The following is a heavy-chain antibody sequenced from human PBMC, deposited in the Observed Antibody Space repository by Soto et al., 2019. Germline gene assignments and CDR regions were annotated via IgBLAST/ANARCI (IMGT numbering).Heavy chain of an antibody. V-gene: IGHV4-59*08. J-gene: IGHJ4*02. D-gene: IGHD3-22*01. CDR1: GGSISSYY. CDR2: IYYSGST. Sequence: SETLSLTCTVSGGSISSYYWSWLRQPHGKGLERIGYIYYSGSTNYNPSLKSRVTISVDTSKNQFSLKLSSVTAADTAVYYCARPGDSSGYYPFDYWGQGTLVTVSS. CDR3: ARPGDSSGYYPFDY.